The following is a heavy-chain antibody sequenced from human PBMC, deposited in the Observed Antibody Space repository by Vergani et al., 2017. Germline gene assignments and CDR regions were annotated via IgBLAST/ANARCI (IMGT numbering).Heavy chain of an antibody. D-gene: IGHD5-12*01. CDR1: GFTFNHYA. CDR2: ISGSGGST. J-gene: IGHJ6*02. CDR3: AKANPRNSGYDYLYYYHAMDV. Sequence: EVQLLESGGDLVQPGGSLRLSCAASGFTFNHYAMNWVRQAPGKGLEWVSVISGSGGSTYYAGSVKGRFTISRDSSKNTMYLQMNSLRAGDTAVYYCAKANPRNSGYDYLYYYHAMDVWGQGTTVTVSS. V-gene: IGHV3-23*01.